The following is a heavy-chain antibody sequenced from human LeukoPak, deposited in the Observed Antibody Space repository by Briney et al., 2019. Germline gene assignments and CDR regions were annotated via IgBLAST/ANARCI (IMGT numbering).Heavy chain of an antibody. CDR1: RYIFTAYY. V-gene: IGHV1-2*04. CDR2: INPNSGGT. D-gene: IGHD2-2*01. Sequence: ASVTVSCKASRYIFTAYYMHWVRQAPGQGLEWMGWINPNSGGTNYAQKFQGWVTMTRDTSISTAYLELSRLRSDDTAVYYCARDVTLRCRSTSCYGGGHDYWGQGTLVTVSS. J-gene: IGHJ4*02. CDR3: ARDVTLRCRSTSCYGGGHDY.